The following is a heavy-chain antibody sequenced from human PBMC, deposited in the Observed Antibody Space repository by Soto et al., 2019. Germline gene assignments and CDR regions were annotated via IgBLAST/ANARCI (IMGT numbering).Heavy chain of an antibody. Sequence: XESLKMSCKGSGYTFTNYWIGWVRQMPGKGLEWMGIIYPGDSDTKYNPSFQGQVTISADKSITTTYLQWSSLKASDTAIYYCAASIFYYGMDVWGQGTTVSVSS. CDR3: AASIFYYGMDV. CDR1: GYTFTNYW. CDR2: IYPGDSDT. J-gene: IGHJ6*02. V-gene: IGHV5-51*01.